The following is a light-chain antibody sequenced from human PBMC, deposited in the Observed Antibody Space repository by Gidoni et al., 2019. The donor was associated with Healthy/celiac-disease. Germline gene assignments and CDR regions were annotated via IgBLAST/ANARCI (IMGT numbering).Light chain of an antibody. V-gene: IGLV2-11*01. J-gene: IGLJ3*02. CDR2: DAS. Sequence: QSALTQPRSVSGSPGQSVTISCTGTSSDVGGYNYVSWYQQHPGKAPKLMIYDASTRPSGVPARFSGSKSGNTASLTISGLQAEDEADYSCCSYAGSYGWVFGGGTKLTVL. CDR3: CSYAGSYGWV. CDR1: SSDVGGYNY.